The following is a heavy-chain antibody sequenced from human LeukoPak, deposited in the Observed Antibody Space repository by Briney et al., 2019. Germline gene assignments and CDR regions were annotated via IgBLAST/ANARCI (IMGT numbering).Heavy chain of an antibody. D-gene: IGHD5-12*01. J-gene: IGHJ1*01. CDR1: GFTFSSYG. V-gene: IGHV3-21*01. Sequence: GGSLRLSCAASGFTFSSYGMNWVRQAPGKGLEWVSSISSSSSYIYYADSVKGRFTISRDNAKNSLYLQMNSLRAEDTAVYYCARDISISGAEYFQHWGQGTLVTVSS. CDR3: ARDISISGAEYFQH. CDR2: ISSSSSYI.